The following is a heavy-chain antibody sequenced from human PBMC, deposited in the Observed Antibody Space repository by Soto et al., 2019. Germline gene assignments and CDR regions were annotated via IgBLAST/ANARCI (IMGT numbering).Heavy chain of an antibody. CDR3: AVWGSYRYDY. Sequence: GGSLRLSCAASGFTFSSYAMSWVRQGPGKGLERVSAISGSGGSTYYADSVKGRFTISRDNSNNTLYLQMNSLRAEATAVYYCAVWGSYRYDYWGQGTLVTVSS. J-gene: IGHJ4*02. CDR1: GFTFSSYA. CDR2: ISGSGGST. D-gene: IGHD3-16*02. V-gene: IGHV3-23*01.